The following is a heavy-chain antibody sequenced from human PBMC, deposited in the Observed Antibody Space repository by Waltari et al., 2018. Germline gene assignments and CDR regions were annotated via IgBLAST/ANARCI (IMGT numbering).Heavy chain of an antibody. CDR2: ISSDGNTK. D-gene: IGHD3-3*01. Sequence: QVQLMESGGGVVQPGRSLRLSCAASGFTFRSYAMHWFRQAPGKGREWVAVISSDGNTKKYADSLKGRFTISRDNSKNTLYLQMDSLRPEDTALYYCASLRISIFGVVYYFDSWGQGALVTVSS. J-gene: IGHJ4*02. V-gene: IGHV3-30*04. CDR1: GFTFRSYA. CDR3: ASLRISIFGVVYYFDS.